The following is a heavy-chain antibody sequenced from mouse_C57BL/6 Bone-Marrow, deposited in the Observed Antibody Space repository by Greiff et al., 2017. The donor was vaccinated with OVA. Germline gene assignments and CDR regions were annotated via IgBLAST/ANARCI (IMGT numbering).Heavy chain of an antibody. CDR1: GFNIKDDY. J-gene: IGHJ4*01. Sequence: EVKLEESGAELVRPGASVKLSCTASGFNIKDDYMHWVKQRPEQGLEWIGWIDPENGDTEYASKFQGKATITADTSSNTAYLQLSSLTSEDTAVYYCTYDYYAMDYWGQGTSVTVSS. V-gene: IGHV14-4*01. D-gene: IGHD1-1*02. CDR2: IDPENGDT. CDR3: TYDYYAMDY.